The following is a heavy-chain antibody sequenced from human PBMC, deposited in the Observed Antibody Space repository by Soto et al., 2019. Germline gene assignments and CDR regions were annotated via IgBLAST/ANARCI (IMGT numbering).Heavy chain of an antibody. Sequence: QVQLQESGPGLVKPSETLSLTCSVSGGSISIFYWSWIRKTGGKGLEWMGRVYATGTTDYNPSLRSRIAMSVDIAKKTFSLRLTSVTAADTGVYYCVRDGSKTLRDWFDPWGQGILVTVSS. J-gene: IGHJ5*02. D-gene: IGHD4-17*01. CDR2: VYATGTT. V-gene: IGHV4-4*07. CDR1: GGSISIFY. CDR3: VRDGSKTLRDWFDP.